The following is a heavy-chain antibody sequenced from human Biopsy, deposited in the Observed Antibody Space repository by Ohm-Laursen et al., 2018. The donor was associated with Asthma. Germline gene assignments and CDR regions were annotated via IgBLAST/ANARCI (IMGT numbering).Heavy chain of an antibody. CDR2: IYRNGNT. J-gene: IGHJ4*02. V-gene: IGHV4-30-2*06. D-gene: IGHD2-21*02. CDR1: GDSIDSGDYP. Sequence: SQTLSLTWAVSGDSIDSGDYPWTWIRQSPGVGLEWIGYIYRNGNTYYNSTLKNRVTISIDRSKNQFSLRLRSVTAADTAVYYCARGWNCGGDCYSLDSWGQGTLVTVSS. CDR3: ARGWNCGGDCYSLDS.